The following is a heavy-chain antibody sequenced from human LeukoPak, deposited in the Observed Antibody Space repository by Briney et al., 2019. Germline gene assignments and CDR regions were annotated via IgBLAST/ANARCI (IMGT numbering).Heavy chain of an antibody. V-gene: IGHV3-21*01. J-gene: IGHJ4*02. CDR1: GFTFNSYN. CDR2: ISNSSSYI. D-gene: IGHD2-2*01. CDR3: ARRGEYCSTTRCYAPDY. Sequence: GGSRRLSCAASGFTFNSYNMNWVRQAPGKWLEWVSSISNSSSYIYYADSVKGRFTISRDNAKNSLYLQMNSLRAEDTAVYYCARRGEYCSTTRCYAPDYWGQGTLVTVSS.